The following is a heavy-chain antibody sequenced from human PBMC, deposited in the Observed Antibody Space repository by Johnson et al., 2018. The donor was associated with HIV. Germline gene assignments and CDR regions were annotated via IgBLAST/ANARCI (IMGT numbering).Heavy chain of an antibody. J-gene: IGHJ3*02. Sequence: QVQLVESGGGFVQRLSCLVSGFIVSIKYMSCVRQAPGKGLEWVSYISSSGSTMYYADSVKGRFTISRDNAKNSLYLQMNSLRADDTAVYYCARGGSDVFDIWGRGTMVTVSS. D-gene: IGHD3-16*01. CDR2: ISSSGSTM. CDR1: GFIVSIKY. V-gene: IGHV3-11*04. CDR3: ARGGSDVFDI.